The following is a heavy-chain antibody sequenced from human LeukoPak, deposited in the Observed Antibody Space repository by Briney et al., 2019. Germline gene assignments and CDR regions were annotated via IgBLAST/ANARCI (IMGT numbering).Heavy chain of an antibody. D-gene: IGHD3-22*01. CDR3: ARGRLIVVVITQAFDY. V-gene: IGHV4-34*01. CDR2: INHSGST. Sequence: PSETLSLTCAVYGGSFSGYYWSWIRQPPGKGLEWIGEINHSGSTNYNPSLKSRVTISVDTSKNQFSLKLSSVTAADTAVYYCARGRLIVVVITQAFDYWGQGTLVTVSS. CDR1: GGSFSGYY. J-gene: IGHJ4*02.